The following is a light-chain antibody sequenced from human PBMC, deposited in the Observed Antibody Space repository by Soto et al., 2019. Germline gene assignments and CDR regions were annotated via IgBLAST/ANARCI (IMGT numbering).Light chain of an antibody. CDR1: QRISSSC. CDR3: QQYVCSPYN. V-gene: IGKV3-20*01. CDR2: AAS. J-gene: IGKJ2*01. Sequence: EIEMTQSPGTLSSAAGERATLSCRASQRISSSCLAWYQQRPGQAPSLLIYAASSRATGIPDRFSGSGSGTDFTLTISRLEPEDFAVHYCQQYVCSPYNFGQGTKLEIK.